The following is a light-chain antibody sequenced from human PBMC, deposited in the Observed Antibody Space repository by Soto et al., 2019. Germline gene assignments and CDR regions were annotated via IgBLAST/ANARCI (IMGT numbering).Light chain of an antibody. V-gene: IGLV1-40*01. CDR2: GNS. Sequence: QSVLTQPPSVSGAPGQRVTISCTGSSSNIGAGYDVHWYQQLPGTAPKLLIYGNSNRPSGVPDRFSGSKSGTTASLPITGLQAEDDADYYFQSYDSSLSGPWVFGGGTKLTVL. J-gene: IGLJ3*02. CDR3: QSYDSSLSGPWV. CDR1: SSNIGAGYD.